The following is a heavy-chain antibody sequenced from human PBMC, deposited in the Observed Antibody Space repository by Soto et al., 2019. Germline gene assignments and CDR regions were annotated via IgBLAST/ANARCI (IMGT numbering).Heavy chain of an antibody. D-gene: IGHD1-26*01. J-gene: IGHJ6*02. CDR1: GFTFSSYG. V-gene: IGHV3-33*01. Sequence: QVQLVESGGGVVQPGRSLRLSCAASGFTFSSYGMHWVRQAPGKGLEWVAVIWYDGSNKYYADSVKGRFTISRDNSXXTXYXXMNSLRAEDTAVYYCAGSEKEYSGSSEDYYYGMDVWGQGTTVTVSS. CDR3: AGSEKEYSGSSEDYYYGMDV. CDR2: IWYDGSNK.